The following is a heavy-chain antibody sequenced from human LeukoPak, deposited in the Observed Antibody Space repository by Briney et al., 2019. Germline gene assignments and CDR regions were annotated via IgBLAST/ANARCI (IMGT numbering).Heavy chain of an antibody. V-gene: IGHV4-59*01. Sequence: KPSETLSLTCTVSGGSISSYYWSWIRQPPGKGLEWIGYIYYSGSTNYNPPLKSRVTISVDTSKNQFSLKLSSVTAADTAVYYCARSLRYMDVWGKGTTVTVCS. CDR3: ARSLRYMDV. CDR1: GGSISSYY. J-gene: IGHJ6*03. CDR2: IYYSGST.